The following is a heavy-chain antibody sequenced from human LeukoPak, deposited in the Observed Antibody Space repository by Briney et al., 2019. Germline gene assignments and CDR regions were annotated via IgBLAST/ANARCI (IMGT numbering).Heavy chain of an antibody. CDR1: GFTFSSYA. Sequence: GGSRRLSCAASGFTFSSYAMSWVRQAPGKGLEWVACISYSGGTTYYADSVKGRFTISRDNSKNTLYLQMNSLRAEDTAVYYCAKGGQMMVEVARRGAFDIWGQGTMVTVSS. V-gene: IGHV3-23*01. CDR3: AKGGQMMVEVARRGAFDI. CDR2: ISYSGGTT. J-gene: IGHJ3*02. D-gene: IGHD1-1*01.